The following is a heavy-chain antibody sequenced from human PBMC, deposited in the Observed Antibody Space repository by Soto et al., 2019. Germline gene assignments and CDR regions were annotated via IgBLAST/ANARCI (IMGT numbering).Heavy chain of an antibody. J-gene: IGHJ5*02. CDR2: IYYSGTT. CDR1: GYSISSSNW. V-gene: IGHV4-28*01. Sequence: SETLSLTCAVSGYSISSSNWWGWIRQPPGKGLEWIGYIYYSGTTYYNPSLESRVTISVDTSKNQFSLELSSVTAADTAVYYCARRPDRWGQGTLVTVSS. CDR3: ARRPDR.